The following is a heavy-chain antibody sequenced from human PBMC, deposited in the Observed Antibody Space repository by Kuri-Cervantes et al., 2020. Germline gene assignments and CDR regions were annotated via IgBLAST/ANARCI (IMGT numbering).Heavy chain of an antibody. CDR2: IKQDGSEK. V-gene: IGHV3-7*05. J-gene: IGHJ5*02. CDR3: AKDPLAVASTGAWFDP. Sequence: GESLKISCAASGFTFSNAWMSWVRQAPGKGLEWVANIKQDGSEKYYVDSVKGRFTISRDNAKNSLYLQMNSLRAEDTALYYCAKDPLAVASTGAWFDPRGQGTLVTVSS. D-gene: IGHD6-19*01. CDR1: GFTFSNAW.